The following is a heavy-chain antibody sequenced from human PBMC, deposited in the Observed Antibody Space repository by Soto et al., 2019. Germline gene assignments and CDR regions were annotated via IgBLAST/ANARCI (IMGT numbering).Heavy chain of an antibody. Sequence: QVQLQESGPGLVKPSETLSLTCSVSGGSISSFYWNWIRQPAGKGLEWIGRIYRNGHTDYNPSLNSRVTMSVDTSKHQFSLQLSSVTAADTASYYCARGPSTSSIGTFDIWGQGTMVTVSS. CDR1: GGSISSFY. CDR3: ARGPSTSSIGTFDI. V-gene: IGHV4-4*07. CDR2: IYRNGHT. J-gene: IGHJ3*02. D-gene: IGHD6-6*01.